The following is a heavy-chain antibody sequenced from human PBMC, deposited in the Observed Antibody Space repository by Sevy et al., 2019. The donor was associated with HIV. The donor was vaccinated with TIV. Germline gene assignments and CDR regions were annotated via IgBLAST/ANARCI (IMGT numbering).Heavy chain of an antibody. CDR3: ARDGGNYFDY. Sequence: GGSLRLSCEASGFTFTSYSMNWVRQAPGKGLEWVSSISSYSYISYADSVKGRFTVSRDNAKNSLYLHMSSLRAEDMAVYYCARDGGNYFDYWGLGTLVTVSS. V-gene: IGHV3-21*01. J-gene: IGHJ4*02. D-gene: IGHD3-16*01. CDR2: ISSYSYI. CDR1: GFTFTSYS.